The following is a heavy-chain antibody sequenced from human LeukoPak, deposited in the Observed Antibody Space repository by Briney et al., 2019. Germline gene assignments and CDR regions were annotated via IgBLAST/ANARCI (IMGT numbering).Heavy chain of an antibody. V-gene: IGHV4-39*07. Sequence: ASETLSLTCTVSGGSISSSSYYWGWIRQPPGKGLEWIGEINHSGSTNYNPSLKSRVTISVDTSKNQFSLKLSSVTAADTAVYYCARGPTEAAMAILDYWGQGTLVTVSS. J-gene: IGHJ4*02. CDR1: GGSISSSSYY. D-gene: IGHD5-18*01. CDR3: ARGPTEAAMAILDY. CDR2: INHSGST.